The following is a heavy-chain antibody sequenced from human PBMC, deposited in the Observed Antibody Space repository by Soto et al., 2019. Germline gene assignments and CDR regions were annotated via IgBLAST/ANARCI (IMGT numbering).Heavy chain of an antibody. V-gene: IGHV3-23*01. Sequence: EVQLLESGGGLIQPGGSLRLSCAASGFTFSNYGMTWVRQAPGKGLEWVSVISGSGGSKYYADCVKGRFTISRDNSGNTLDLQMNSLRAEDTALYYCAKGPPVGANSWYFDPWGQGTLVTVSS. CDR2: ISGSGGSK. J-gene: IGHJ5*02. CDR1: GFTFSNYG. D-gene: IGHD1-26*01. CDR3: AKGPPVGANSWYFDP.